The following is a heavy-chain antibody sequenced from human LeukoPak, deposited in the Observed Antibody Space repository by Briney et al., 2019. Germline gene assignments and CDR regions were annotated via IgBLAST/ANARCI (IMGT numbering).Heavy chain of an antibody. Sequence: SETLSLTCTVSGGSISSSSYYWGWIRQPPGKGLEWIGSIYYSGSTYYNPSLKSRVTISVDTSKNQFSLKLSSVTAADTAVYYCARTGGCSSTSCYRTRTTVNWFDPWGQGTLVTVSS. V-gene: IGHV4-39*07. CDR3: ARTGGCSSTSCYRTRTTVNWFDP. CDR2: IYYSGST. J-gene: IGHJ5*02. CDR1: GGSISSSSYY. D-gene: IGHD2-2*02.